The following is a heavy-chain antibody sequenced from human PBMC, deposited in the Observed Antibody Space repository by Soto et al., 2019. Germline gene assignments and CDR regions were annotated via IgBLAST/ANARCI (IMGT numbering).Heavy chain of an antibody. J-gene: IGHJ3*01. CDR3: AKDRGIIVKAGDAFDV. CDR2: ISDSGDRT. D-gene: IGHD3-16*02. CDR1: SFTLSMSA. V-gene: IGHV3-23*01. Sequence: EFLRLSIAASSFTLSMSAVNGVRPAPGKGLEWVSYISDSGDRTYYADSVKGRFTISRDRSKNTVSLQMDSLRAEDTAVYYCAKDRGIIVKAGDAFDVWGQGTKVTVSS.